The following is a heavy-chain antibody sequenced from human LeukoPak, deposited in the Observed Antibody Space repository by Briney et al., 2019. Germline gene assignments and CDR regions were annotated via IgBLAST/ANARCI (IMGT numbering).Heavy chain of an antibody. CDR1: GASISSSSYY. CDR3: ARLRGYTYGNPGY. J-gene: IGHJ4*02. Sequence: SGTLSLTCTVSGASISSSSYYWGWIRQPPGKGRGWIGSIYYNGDTYYNSSLKRRLTISVDTSKTQFTLKLSSVTAADTALYYCARLRGYTYGNPGYWGQGSLVTVSS. D-gene: IGHD5-18*01. V-gene: IGHV4-39*01. CDR2: IYYNGDT.